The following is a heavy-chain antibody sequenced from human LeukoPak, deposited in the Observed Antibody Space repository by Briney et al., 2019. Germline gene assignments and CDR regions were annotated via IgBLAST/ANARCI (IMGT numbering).Heavy chain of an antibody. CDR2: IIPIFGTA. J-gene: IGHJ4*02. V-gene: IGHV1-69*05. D-gene: IGHD3-10*01. CDR3: ARALYYYGSGSWGCFDY. CDR1: GGTFSSYA. Sequence: SVKVSCKASGGTFSSYAISWVRQAPGQGLEWMGGIIPIFGTANYAQKFQGRVTITTDESTSTAYMELSSLRSEDRAVYYCARALYYYGSGSWGCFDYWGQGTLVTVSS.